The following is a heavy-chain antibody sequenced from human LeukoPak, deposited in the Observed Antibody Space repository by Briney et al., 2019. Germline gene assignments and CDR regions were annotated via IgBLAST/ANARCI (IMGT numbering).Heavy chain of an antibody. CDR2: IDISGGST. J-gene: IGHJ4*02. V-gene: IGHV3-23*01. CDR3: ANEVRPIDY. D-gene: IGHD1-1*01. Sequence: GGSLRPSCAASGFAFSSHAMCWVRQAPGKGLEWVASIDISGGSTYYAGSAEGRFTISRDNSKNTLYLQMNGPRVEDTALYDCANEVRPIDYWGQGTLVTVSS. CDR1: GFAFSSHA.